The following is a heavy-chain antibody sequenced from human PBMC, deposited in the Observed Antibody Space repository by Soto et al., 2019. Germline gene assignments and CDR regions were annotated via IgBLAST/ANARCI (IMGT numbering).Heavy chain of an antibody. CDR2: INPNSGGT. Sequence: QVQLVQSGAEVKKPGASVKVSCKASGYTFTGYYMHWVRQAPGQGLEWMGWINPNSGGTNYAQKFQGWVTMTRDTSNSTAYMELSRLRSDDTAVYYCARGATTVTTLGGWFDPWGQGTLVTASS. D-gene: IGHD4-17*01. V-gene: IGHV1-2*04. J-gene: IGHJ5*02. CDR1: GYTFTGYY. CDR3: ARGATTVTTLGGWFDP.